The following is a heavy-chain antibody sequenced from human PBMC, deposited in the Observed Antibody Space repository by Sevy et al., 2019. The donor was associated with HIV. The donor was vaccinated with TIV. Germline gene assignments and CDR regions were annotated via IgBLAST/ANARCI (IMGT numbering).Heavy chain of an antibody. Sequence: SETLSLTCAVYGGSFSGYYWSWIRQPPGKGLEWIGEINHSGSTNYNPSLKSRVTISVDTSKNQFSLKLGSVTAADTAVYYCARGYRFLEWLFTEYYYGMDVWGQGTTVTVSS. V-gene: IGHV4-34*01. CDR2: INHSGST. D-gene: IGHD3-3*01. CDR3: ARGYRFLEWLFTEYYYGMDV. CDR1: GGSFSGYY. J-gene: IGHJ6*02.